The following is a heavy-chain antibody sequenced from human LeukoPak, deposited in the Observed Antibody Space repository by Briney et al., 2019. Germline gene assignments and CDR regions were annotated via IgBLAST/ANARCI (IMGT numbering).Heavy chain of an antibody. CDR3: ARGEGS. D-gene: IGHD1-26*01. CDR1: GGSVSSYY. CDR2: VYYTGST. Sequence: SETLSLTCSVSGGSVSSYYWSWIRQPPGKGLEWIGYVYYTGSTNYNPSLKSRVTMFEDTSKNQFSLKLSSVTAADTAVYYCARGEGSWGQGTLVTVSS. J-gene: IGHJ5*02. V-gene: IGHV4-59*02.